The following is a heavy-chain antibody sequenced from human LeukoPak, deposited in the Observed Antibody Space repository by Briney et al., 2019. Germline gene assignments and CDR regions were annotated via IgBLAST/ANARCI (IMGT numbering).Heavy chain of an antibody. V-gene: IGHV3-23*01. CDR3: AKSVEHSNYRKFHD. Sequence: PGGSLRLSCAASGFIFSNYAMSWVRQAPGKGPEWVSGISGGGGSTYYADSVKGRFTISRANSKNTLYLQMKSLRVDDTAVYYCAKSVEHSNYRKFHDWGQGTLVTVSS. J-gene: IGHJ4*02. CDR2: ISGGGGST. CDR1: GFIFSNYA. D-gene: IGHD4-11*01.